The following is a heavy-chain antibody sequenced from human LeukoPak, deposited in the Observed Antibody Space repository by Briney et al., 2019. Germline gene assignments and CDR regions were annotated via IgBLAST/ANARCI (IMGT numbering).Heavy chain of an antibody. Sequence: GRSLRLSCAASGFTFSSYAMHWVRQAPGKGLEWVAVISYDGSNKYYADSVKGRFTISRDNSKNTLYLQMNSLRAEDTAVYYCARVLGPAGKQKKSLSGAFDIWGQGTMVTVSS. V-gene: IGHV3-30-3*01. CDR2: ISYDGSNK. CDR1: GFTFSSYA. CDR3: ARVLGPAGKQKKSLSGAFDI. J-gene: IGHJ3*02. D-gene: IGHD3-10*01.